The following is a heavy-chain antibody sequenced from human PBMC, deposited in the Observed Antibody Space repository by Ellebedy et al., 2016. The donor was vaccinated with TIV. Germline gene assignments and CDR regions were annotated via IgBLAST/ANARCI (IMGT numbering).Heavy chain of an antibody. J-gene: IGHJ4*02. CDR3: VRHNVARDY. CDR2: IRSIANNYAT. V-gene: IGHV3-73*01. D-gene: IGHD5-12*01. CDR1: GFTFSGSM. Sequence: GESLKISCAASGFTFSGSMMHWVRQASGKGPAWVPRIRSIANNYATSYTASGKDRFTISRDDSKNMASLQMSSLQVDDTAIYYGVRHNVARDYWGQGTLVTVSS.